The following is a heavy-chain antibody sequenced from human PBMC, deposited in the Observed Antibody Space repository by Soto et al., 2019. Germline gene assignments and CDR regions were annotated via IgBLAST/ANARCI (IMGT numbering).Heavy chain of an antibody. CDR3: ARGRGHDFWSGYPRANWFDP. J-gene: IGHJ5*02. Sequence: SETLSLTGAVYGGSFRGYYWSWSRQPPGKGLGWIGEINHSGSTTYNPSLKRRVTISVDTSKNQFSLKLSSVTAADTAVYYCARGRGHDFWSGYPRANWFDPWGQGTRVTVSS. D-gene: IGHD3-3*01. V-gene: IGHV4-34*01. CDR1: GGSFRGYY. CDR2: INHSGST.